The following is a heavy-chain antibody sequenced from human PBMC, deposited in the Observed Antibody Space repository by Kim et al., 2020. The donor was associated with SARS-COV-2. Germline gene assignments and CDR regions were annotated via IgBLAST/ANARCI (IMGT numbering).Heavy chain of an antibody. CDR1: GGSFSGYY. CDR3: ASMPRPRGYDYVWGSYRAFDI. CDR2: INHSGST. J-gene: IGHJ3*02. Sequence: SETLSLTCAVYGGSFSGYYWSWIRQPPGKGLEWIGEINHSGSTNYNPSLKSRVTISVDTSKNQFSLKLSSVTAAHTAVYYCASMPRPRGYDYVWGSYRAFDIWGQGTMVTVSS. D-gene: IGHD3-16*02. V-gene: IGHV4-34*01.